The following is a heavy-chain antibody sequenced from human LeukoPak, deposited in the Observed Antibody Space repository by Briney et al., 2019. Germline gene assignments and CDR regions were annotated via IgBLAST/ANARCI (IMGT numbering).Heavy chain of an antibody. D-gene: IGHD6-13*01. Sequence: GGSLRLSCAASGFTFSDHYMTWTRQSPGKGLEWVSYISSRSSYTNYADSLKGRFTISRDNAKNSLYLQMNSLRAEDTAVYYCARIGAGSSRDYWGQGTLVTVSS. CDR1: GFTFSDHY. J-gene: IGHJ4*02. CDR3: ARIGAGSSRDY. CDR2: ISSRSSYT. V-gene: IGHV3-11*06.